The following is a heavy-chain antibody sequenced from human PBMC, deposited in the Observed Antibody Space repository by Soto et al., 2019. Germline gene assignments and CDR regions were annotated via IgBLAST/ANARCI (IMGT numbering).Heavy chain of an antibody. CDR2: IYYSGST. CDR1: GGSISSYY. V-gene: IGHV4-59*01. CDR3: ARGSLFNAAARYYFDY. D-gene: IGHD2-8*01. J-gene: IGHJ4*02. Sequence: SETLSLTCTVSGGSISSYYWSWIRQPPGKGLEWIGYIYYSGSTNYNPSLKSRVTISVDTSKNQFSLKLSSVTAADTAVYYCARGSLFNAAARYYFDYWGQGTLVTVSS.